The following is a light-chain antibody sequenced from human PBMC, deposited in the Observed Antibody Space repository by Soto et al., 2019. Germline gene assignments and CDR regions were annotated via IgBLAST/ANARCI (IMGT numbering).Light chain of an antibody. CDR2: DVS. V-gene: IGLV2-11*01. CDR1: TSDVGGYNY. J-gene: IGLJ1*01. CDR3: CSYAGRIYV. Sequence: QAVLAQPRSVSGSPGQSVTISCTGTTSDVGGYNYVSWYQQHPGKAPKLMIYDVSERPSGVPDRFSGSKSGNTASLTISGLQAEDEADYYCCSYAGRIYVFGTGTKVTVL.